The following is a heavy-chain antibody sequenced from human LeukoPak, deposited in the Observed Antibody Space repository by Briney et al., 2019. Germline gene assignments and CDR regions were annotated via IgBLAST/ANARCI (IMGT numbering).Heavy chain of an antibody. D-gene: IGHD5-18*01. Sequence: SETLSLTCAVSGYSISSGYYWGWIRQPPGKGLEWIGSIYHSGSTHYNPSLKSRVTISVDTSKNQFSLKLSSVTAADTAVYYCARRYMDTAMFVWFDPWGQGTLVTVSS. CDR3: ARRYMDTAMFVWFDP. J-gene: IGHJ5*02. V-gene: IGHV4-38-2*01. CDR2: IYHSGST. CDR1: GYSISSGYY.